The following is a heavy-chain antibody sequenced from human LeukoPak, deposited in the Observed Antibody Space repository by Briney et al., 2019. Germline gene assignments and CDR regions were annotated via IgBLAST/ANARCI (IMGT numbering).Heavy chain of an antibody. D-gene: IGHD2-2*03. CDR1: GFPFSSYA. CDR3: ANLDMPPHYYGMDV. Sequence: QAGGSLRLSCAASGFPFSSYAMNWVRQAPGTGLEWVAAISASGASAWYADSVKGRFTISRDNSKNTLYLQMNSLRVEDTAVYYCANLDMPPHYYGMDVWGQGTTVTVSS. J-gene: IGHJ6*02. V-gene: IGHV3-23*01. CDR2: ISASGASA.